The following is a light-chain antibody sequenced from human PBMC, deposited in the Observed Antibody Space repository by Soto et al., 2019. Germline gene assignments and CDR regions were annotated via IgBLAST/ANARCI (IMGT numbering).Light chain of an antibody. CDR1: SSDVGGYNY. CDR3: SSYGGNTLFV. V-gene: IGLV2-8*01. Sequence: QSVLTQPPSASGSPGQSVTISCTGTSSDVGGYNYVSWFQHHPGKAPKLLIHEVNKRPSGVPDRLSGSKSGNTASLTVSGLQAEDEADYYCSSYGGNTLFVFGTGTKVTVL. CDR2: EVN. J-gene: IGLJ1*01.